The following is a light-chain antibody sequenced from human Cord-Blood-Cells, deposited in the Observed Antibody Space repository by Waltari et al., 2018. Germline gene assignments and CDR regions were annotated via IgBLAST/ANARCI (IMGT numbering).Light chain of an antibody. J-gene: IGLJ3*02. CDR2: DVS. Sequence: QSALTQPRSVSGSPGQSVTISCTGTSSDVGGYNYVSWYQQHPGKAPKLMIYDVSNRPSGVSNRFSGSKSGNTASLTISGLQAEDEAYYYCSSYTSSSTLEVFGGGTKLTVL. V-gene: IGLV2-14*03. CDR1: SSDVGGYNY. CDR3: SSYTSSSTLEV.